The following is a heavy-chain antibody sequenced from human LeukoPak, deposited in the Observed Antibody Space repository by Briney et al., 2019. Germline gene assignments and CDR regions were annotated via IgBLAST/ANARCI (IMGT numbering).Heavy chain of an antibody. Sequence: GGSLRLSCASTGFTVSSNYMSWVREAPGKELEWVSVIYSGGSTYYADSVKGRFTISRDNSKNTLYLQMNSLRAEDTAVYYCARVSPRYCSSTSCPDAFDIWGQGTMVTVSS. CDR2: IYSGGST. V-gene: IGHV3-66*01. CDR3: ARVSPRYCSSTSCPDAFDI. J-gene: IGHJ3*02. D-gene: IGHD2-2*01. CDR1: GFTVSSNY.